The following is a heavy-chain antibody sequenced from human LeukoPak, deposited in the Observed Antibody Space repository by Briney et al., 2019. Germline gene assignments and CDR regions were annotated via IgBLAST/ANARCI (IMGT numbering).Heavy chain of an antibody. CDR2: INHSGST. CDR3: ARAKGASAKQITWIQSTYYYYYYMDV. Sequence: SETLSLTCAVYGGSFSGYYWSWIRQPPGKGLEWIGEINHSGSTNYNPSLKSRVTISVDTSKNQFSLKLSSVTAADTAVYYCARAKGASAKQITWIQSTYYYYYYMDVWGKGTTVTVSS. J-gene: IGHJ6*03. D-gene: IGHD5-18*01. V-gene: IGHV4-34*01. CDR1: GGSFSGYY.